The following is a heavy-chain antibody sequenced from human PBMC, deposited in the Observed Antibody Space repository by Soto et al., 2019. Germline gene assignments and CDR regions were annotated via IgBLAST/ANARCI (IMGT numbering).Heavy chain of an antibody. CDR3: ASIVAVTASRWYFDL. J-gene: IGHJ2*01. CDR2: IKGDGSEK. V-gene: IGHV3-7*02. CDR1: GFTFSNYW. D-gene: IGHD2-21*02. Sequence: EVQLVESGGDLVQPGGSLRLSCAASGFTFSNYWMTWIRQAPGKGLEWVANIKGDGSEKYYMDSVKGRCTISRDNAKNAMYLQMSSLRAEDTAVYPWASIVAVTASRWYFDLWCRGNLGTLSS.